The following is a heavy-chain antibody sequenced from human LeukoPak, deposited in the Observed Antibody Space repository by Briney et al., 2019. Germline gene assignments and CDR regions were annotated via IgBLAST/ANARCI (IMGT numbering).Heavy chain of an antibody. D-gene: IGHD1-7*01. Sequence: ASVKVSCEASGYTFTSYGISWVRQAPGQGLEWMGWISAYNGNTNYAQKLQGRVTMTTDTSTSTAYMELRSLRSDDTAVYYCARENNWNSEGPVSPIDYWGQGTLVTVSS. V-gene: IGHV1-18*01. CDR1: GYTFTSYG. J-gene: IGHJ4*02. CDR2: ISAYNGNT. CDR3: ARENNWNSEGPVSPIDY.